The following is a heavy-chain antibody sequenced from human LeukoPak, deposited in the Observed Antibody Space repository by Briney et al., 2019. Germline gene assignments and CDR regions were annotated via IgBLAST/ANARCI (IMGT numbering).Heavy chain of an antibody. J-gene: IGHJ6*04. V-gene: IGHV3-30*18. Sequence: GRSLRLSCAASGFTFSSYGMHWVRQAPGKGLEWVAVISYDGSNKYYADSVKGRFTISRDNSKNTLYLQMNSLRAEDTAVYYCGKGDPYYGMDVWGKGTTVTVSS. CDR2: ISYDGSNK. CDR3: GKGDPYYGMDV. CDR1: GFTFSSYG.